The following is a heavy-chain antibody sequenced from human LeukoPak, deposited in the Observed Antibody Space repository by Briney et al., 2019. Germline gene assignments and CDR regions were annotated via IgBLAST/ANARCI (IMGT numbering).Heavy chain of an antibody. J-gene: IGHJ6*03. CDR2: INHSGST. Sequence: SETLFLTCAVYGGSFSGYYWSWIRQPPGKGLEWIGEINHSGSTNYNPSLKSRVTISVDTSKNQFSLKLSSVTAADTAVYYCARVKYQLLPYYYYYMDVWGKGTTVTVSS. CDR3: ARVKYQLLPYYYYYMDV. CDR1: GGSFSGYY. V-gene: IGHV4-34*01. D-gene: IGHD2-2*01.